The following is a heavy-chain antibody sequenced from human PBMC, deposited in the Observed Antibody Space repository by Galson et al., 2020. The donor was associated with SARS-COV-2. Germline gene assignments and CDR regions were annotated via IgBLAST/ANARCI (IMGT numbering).Heavy chain of an antibody. CDR2: IQFDGSKT. J-gene: IGHJ4*02. Sequence: GGSLRLSCVRSAFTFGAYGMHWVRQAPGKGLEWVAFIQFDGSKTYYADSVKGRFTISRDNSNSTLYLQMNSLKPDDTAVYYCPKDPRHCSGGICYFDYWGQGTLITVSS. CDR1: AFTFGAYG. D-gene: IGHD2-15*01. CDR3: PKDPRHCSGGICYFDY. V-gene: IGHV3-30*02.